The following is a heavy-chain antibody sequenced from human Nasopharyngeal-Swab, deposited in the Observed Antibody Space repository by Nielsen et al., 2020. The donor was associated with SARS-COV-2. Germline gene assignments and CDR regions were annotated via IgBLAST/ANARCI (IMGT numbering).Heavy chain of an antibody. D-gene: IGHD6-13*01. Sequence: GGYLQISWAASGFTFSSYWMNWVRQAPGKGLAWVANIKQDGSEKYYVDSVKGRFTISRDNAKNSLYLQMNSLRAADTSVYYCARDPAAAAPSHRWGQGTLVTVSS. CDR3: ARDPAAAAPSHR. V-gene: IGHV3-7*03. CDR1: GFTFSSYW. J-gene: IGHJ4*02. CDR2: IKQDGSEK.